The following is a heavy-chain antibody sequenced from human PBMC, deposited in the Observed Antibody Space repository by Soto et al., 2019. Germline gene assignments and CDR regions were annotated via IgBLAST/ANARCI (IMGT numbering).Heavy chain of an antibody. CDR1: GGSISSYY. CDR3: ARFLGGVVPTGRWFDA. V-gene: IGHV4-59*01. J-gene: IGHJ5*02. Sequence: PSETLSLTCTVSGGSISSYYWSWIRQPPGKGLEWIGYIYYSGSTNYNPSLKSRVTISVDTSKNQFSLKLSSVTAADTAVYYCARFLGGVVPTGRWFDAWGQGTLVTVSS. D-gene: IGHD2-2*01. CDR2: IYYSGST.